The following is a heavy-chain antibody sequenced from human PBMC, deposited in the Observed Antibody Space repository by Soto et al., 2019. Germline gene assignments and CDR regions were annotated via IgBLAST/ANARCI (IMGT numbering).Heavy chain of an antibody. CDR1: GFTFNNFA. V-gene: IGHV3-23*01. CDR2: VTGRSRNT. D-gene: IGHD4-17*01. Sequence: EMQLLESGGGLQQPGVSLRLSCAASGFTFNNFAMGWVRQAPGKGLAWISAVTGRSRNTYYADSVKGRFTISRNNFENTVYLQMDGLRVEDTAVYYCAKMTPYGGNYRDAFDVWGRGTMVTVAS. CDR3: AKMTPYGGNYRDAFDV. J-gene: IGHJ3*01.